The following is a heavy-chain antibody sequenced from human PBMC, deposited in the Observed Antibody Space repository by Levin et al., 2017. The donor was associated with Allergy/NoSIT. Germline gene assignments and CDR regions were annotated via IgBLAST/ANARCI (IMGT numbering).Heavy chain of an antibody. CDR3: ARTQRSGSYYLEEITYYFDY. V-gene: IGHV2-70*11. D-gene: IGHD3-10*01. CDR2: IDWDDDK. Sequence: SGPTLVKPTQTLTLTCTFSGFSLSTSGMCVSWIRQPPGKALEWLARIDWDDDKYYSTSLKTRLTISKDTSKNQVVLTMTNMDPVDTATYYCARTQRSGSYYLEEITYYFDYWGQGTLVTVSS. J-gene: IGHJ4*02. CDR1: GFSLSTSGMC.